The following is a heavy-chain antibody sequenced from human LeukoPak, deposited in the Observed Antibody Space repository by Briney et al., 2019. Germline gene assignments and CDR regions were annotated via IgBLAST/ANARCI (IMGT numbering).Heavy chain of an antibody. CDR1: GGSISSYY. CDR3: ASYSYYYDSSGYVDY. CDR2: IYYSGST. D-gene: IGHD3-22*01. J-gene: IGHJ4*02. V-gene: IGHV4-59*01. Sequence: LSETLSLTCTVPGGSISSYYWSWIRQPPGKGLEWIGYIYYSGSTNYNPSLKSRVTISVDTSKNQFSLKLSSVTAADTAVYYCASYSYYYDSSGYVDYWGQGTLVTVSS.